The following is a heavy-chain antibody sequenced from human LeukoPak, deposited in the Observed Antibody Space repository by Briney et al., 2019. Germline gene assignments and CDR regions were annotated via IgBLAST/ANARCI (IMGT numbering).Heavy chain of an antibody. J-gene: IGHJ5*02. CDR3: ARPSSDFEYSSSSWGHWFDP. V-gene: IGHV1-2*02. CDR2: INPNSGGT. CDR1: GYTFTRYY. D-gene: IGHD6-6*01. Sequence: ASVKVSCKASGYTFTRYYMHWVRQAPGQGLEWMGWINPNSGGTNYAQKFQGRVTMTRDTSISTAYMELSRLRSDDTAVYYCARPSSDFEYSSSSWGHWFDPWGQGTLVTVSS.